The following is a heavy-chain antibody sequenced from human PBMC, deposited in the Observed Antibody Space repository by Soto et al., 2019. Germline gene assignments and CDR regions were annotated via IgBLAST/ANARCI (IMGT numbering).Heavy chain of an antibody. CDR2: IXHSGTX. V-gene: IGHV4-34*01. D-gene: IGHD5-18*01. CDR1: RGSITSYY. CDR3: ARGGRYGYVVCDY. Sequence: PXXTLSLTCTVSRGSITSYYWSWIRQPPGTGLEWIGEIXHSGTXNYNPYLKSRXXISVDKSXXQFYLKLSSVTAPETALYYCARGGRYGYVVCDYWGQGTLVTASS. J-gene: IGHJ4*02.